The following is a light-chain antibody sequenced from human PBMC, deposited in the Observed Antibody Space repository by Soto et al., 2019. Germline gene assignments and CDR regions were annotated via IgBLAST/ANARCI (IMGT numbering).Light chain of an antibody. J-gene: IGKJ2*01. CDR1: QSISIW. CDR3: QQYKTYPYT. CDR2: KAS. V-gene: IGKV1-5*03. Sequence: DIQMTQSPSTLSASVRDRVTITCRASQSISIWLAWYQQKPGKAPKLLIYKASSLESGVPSRFSGSGSGTEFTLTITSLQPDDFATYYCQQYKTYPYTFGQGIKLEIK.